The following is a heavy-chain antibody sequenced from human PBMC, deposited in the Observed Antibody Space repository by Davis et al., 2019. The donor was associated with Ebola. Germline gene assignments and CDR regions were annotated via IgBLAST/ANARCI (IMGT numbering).Heavy chain of an antibody. CDR2: IKQDGSEK. J-gene: IGHJ4*02. V-gene: IGHV3-7*01. CDR1: GFTFSSYW. D-gene: IGHD6-25*01. CDR3: ARDVAAAATSVDY. Sequence: GESLKISCAASGFTFSSYWMSWVRQAPGKGLEWVANIKQDGSEKYYVDSVKGRFTISRDNDKNSLSLQMNGLRAEDTAVYYCARDVAAAATSVDYWGQGTLVTVSS.